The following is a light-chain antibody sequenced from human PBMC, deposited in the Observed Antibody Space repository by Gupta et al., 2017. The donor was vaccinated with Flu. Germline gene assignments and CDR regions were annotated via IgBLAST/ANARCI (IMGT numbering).Light chain of an antibody. CDR3: QQCYSSPYT. V-gene: IGKV1-39*01. Sequence: GDRVTITCRASQSISWYLTWYQQKPGKAPKLLIYPASTLQSGVSSSFRGSGSGTDFTLTISSLQPDDFATYYCQQCYSSPYTFGQGTKLEIK. CDR1: QSISWY. CDR2: PAS. J-gene: IGKJ2*01.